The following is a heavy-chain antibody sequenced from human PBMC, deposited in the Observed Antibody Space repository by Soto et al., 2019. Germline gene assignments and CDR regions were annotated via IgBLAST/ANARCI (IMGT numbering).Heavy chain of an antibody. CDR3: ARDAIVVVTAAMTQWGWFDP. CDR1: GYTFTSYG. V-gene: IGHV1-18*01. D-gene: IGHD2-2*01. CDR2: ISAYNGNK. J-gene: IGHJ5*02. Sequence: QVQLVQSGAEVKKPGASVKVSCKASGYTFTSYGISWVRQAPGQGLEWMGWISAYNGNKNYAQKLQGRVTMTTDTPTSKTNMELRSLTSDDAAVYYCARDAIVVVTAAMTQWGWFDPWGQGTLVTVSS.